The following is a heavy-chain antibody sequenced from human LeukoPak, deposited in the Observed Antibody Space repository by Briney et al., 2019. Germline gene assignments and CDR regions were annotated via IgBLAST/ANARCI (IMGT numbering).Heavy chain of an antibody. CDR2: ISAYNGNT. J-gene: IGHJ6*02. CDR1: GYTFTSYG. Sequence: VASVKVSCKASGYTFTSYGISWVRQAPGQGLEWMGWISAYNGNTNYAQKLQGRVTMTTDTSTSTAYMELRSLRSDDTAVYYCARGDVVVPAQNGMDVWGQGTTVTVSS. V-gene: IGHV1-18*01. CDR3: ARGDVVVPAQNGMDV. D-gene: IGHD2-2*01.